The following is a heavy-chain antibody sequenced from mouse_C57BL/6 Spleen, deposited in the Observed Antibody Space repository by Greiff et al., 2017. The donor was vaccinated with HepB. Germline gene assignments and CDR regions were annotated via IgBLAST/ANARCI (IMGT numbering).Heavy chain of an antibody. CDR1: GYSITSGYY. D-gene: IGHD2-1*01. V-gene: IGHV3-6*01. CDR2: ISYDGSN. CDR3: ARGDGNYFDY. J-gene: IGHJ2*01. Sequence: VQLQQSGPGLVKPSQSLSLTCSVTGYSITSGYYWNWIRQFPGNKLEWMGYISYDGSNNYNPSLKNRISITRDTSKNQFFLKLNSVTTEDTATYYCARGDGNYFDYWGQGTTLTVSS.